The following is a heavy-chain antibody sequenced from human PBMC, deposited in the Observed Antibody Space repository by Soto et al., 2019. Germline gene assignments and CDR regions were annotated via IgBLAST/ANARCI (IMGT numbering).Heavy chain of an antibody. V-gene: IGHV5-51*01. J-gene: IGHJ6*02. CDR2: IYPGDSDT. CDR3: ARTAAAGKYYYGVDV. Sequence: GESLKISCKGSGYSFTSYWIGWVRQMPGKGLEWMGIIYPGDSDTRYSPSFQGQVTISADKSITTAYLQWSSLKASDTAMYYCARTAAAGKYYYGVDVWGQGTTVTVSS. CDR1: GYSFTSYW. D-gene: IGHD6-13*01.